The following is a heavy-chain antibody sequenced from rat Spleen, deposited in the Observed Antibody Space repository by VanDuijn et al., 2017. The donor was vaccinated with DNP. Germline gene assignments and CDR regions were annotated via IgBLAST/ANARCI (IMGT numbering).Heavy chain of an antibody. CDR1: GFTFSDSY. D-gene: IGHD1-1*01. CDR2: ISYEGSST. CDR3: ARRTTVDTFDY. Sequence: EVQLVESDGGLVQPGRSLKVSCAASGFTFSDSYMAWVRQAPTKGLEWVATISYEGSSTYYGDSVKGRFTISRDNAKSTLYLQMDSLRSEDTATYYCARRTTVDTFDYWGQGVMVTVSS. J-gene: IGHJ2*01. V-gene: IGHV5-29*01.